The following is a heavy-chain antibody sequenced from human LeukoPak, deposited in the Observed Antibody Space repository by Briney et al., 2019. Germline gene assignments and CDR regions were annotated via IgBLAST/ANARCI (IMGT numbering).Heavy chain of an antibody. CDR2: IYTSGST. D-gene: IGHD2-15*01. J-gene: IGHJ6*03. CDR1: GGSISSGSYY. Sequence: SETLSLTCTVSGGSISSGSYYWSWIRQPAGKGLEWIGRIYTSGSTNYNPSLKSRVTISVDTSKNQFSLKLSSVTAADTAVYYCAREFQWSYYYYYYMDVWGKGTTVTVSS. CDR3: AREFQWSYYYYYYMDV. V-gene: IGHV4-61*02.